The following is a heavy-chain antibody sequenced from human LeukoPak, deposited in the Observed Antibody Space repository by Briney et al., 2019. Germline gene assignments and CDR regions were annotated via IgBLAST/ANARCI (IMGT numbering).Heavy chain of an antibody. Sequence: GASVKDSCKASGYTFTGYYMHWVRQAPGQGLEWMGWINPNSGGTNYAQKFQGRVTMTRDTSISTAYMELSRLRSDDTAVYYCARAGITMVRGAEFDYWGQGTLVTVSS. CDR2: INPNSGGT. CDR3: ARAGITMVRGAEFDY. CDR1: GYTFTGYY. D-gene: IGHD3-10*01. J-gene: IGHJ4*02. V-gene: IGHV1-2*02.